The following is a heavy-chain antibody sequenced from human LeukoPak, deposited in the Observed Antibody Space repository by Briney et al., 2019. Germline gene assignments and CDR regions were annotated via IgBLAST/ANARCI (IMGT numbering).Heavy chain of an antibody. Sequence: GGSRRLSGAASGFTSITFPFHGVARAPAKGRRWVAVISYDGGNKYYAASVEGRFTISRDNAKNTLYLQMNSLRAEDTAVYYCATSLGPLTEYWGQGTLVTVSS. CDR2: ISYDGGNK. CDR1: GFTSITFP. CDR3: ATSLGPLTEY. D-gene: IGHD7-27*01. J-gene: IGHJ4*02. V-gene: IGHV3-30-3*01.